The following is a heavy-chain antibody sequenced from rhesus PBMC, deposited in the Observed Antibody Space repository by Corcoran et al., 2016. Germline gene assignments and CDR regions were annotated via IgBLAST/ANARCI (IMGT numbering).Heavy chain of an antibody. V-gene: IGHV2-174*01. D-gene: IGHD6-25*01. J-gene: IGHJ4*01. Sequence: QVTLKESGPALVKPTQTLTLTCTFSGFSISTSGMGVGWIRQPPGKALEWLALIYWDDDKYYSTSLKSRLTISKDTSKNQVVLTMTNMDPVDTATYYCARGTAAAFDYWGQGVLVTVSS. CDR1: GFSISTSGMG. CDR2: IYWDDDK. CDR3: ARGTAAAFDY.